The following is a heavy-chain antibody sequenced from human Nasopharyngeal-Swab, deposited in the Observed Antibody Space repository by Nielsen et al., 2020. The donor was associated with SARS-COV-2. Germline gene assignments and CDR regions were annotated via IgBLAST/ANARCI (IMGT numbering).Heavy chain of an antibody. Sequence: ASVKVSCKASGYTFTSYGISWVRQAPGQRLEWMGWINAGNGNTKYSQKFQGRVTITRDTSASTAYMELSSLRSEDTAVYYCARIAVAGTGAFDIWGQGTMVTVSS. CDR1: GYTFTSYG. CDR3: ARIAVAGTGAFDI. V-gene: IGHV1-3*01. D-gene: IGHD6-19*01. J-gene: IGHJ3*02. CDR2: INAGNGNT.